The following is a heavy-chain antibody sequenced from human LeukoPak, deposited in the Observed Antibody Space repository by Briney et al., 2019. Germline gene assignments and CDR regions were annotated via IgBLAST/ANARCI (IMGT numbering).Heavy chain of an antibody. CDR2: ISGPGGST. CDR3: AKSIINRSYFDS. J-gene: IGHJ4*02. Sequence: PGGSLRLSCAASGFTFSSYAISWVRQAPGKGLEWVSAISGPGGSTYYADSVKGRFTISRDNSKNTLYLQMSSLRAEDTAVYYCAKSIINRSYFDSWGQGTLVTVSS. CDR1: GFTFSSYA. V-gene: IGHV3-23*01. D-gene: IGHD1-14*01.